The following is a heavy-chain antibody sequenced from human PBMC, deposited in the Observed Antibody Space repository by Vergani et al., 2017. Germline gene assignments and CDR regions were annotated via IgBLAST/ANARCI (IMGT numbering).Heavy chain of an antibody. Sequence: EVQLLESGGGLVQPGGSLRLSCAASGFTFDDYAMHWVRQAPGKGLEWVSGISWNSGSIGYADSVKGRFTISRDNAKNSLYLQMNSLRAEDTALYYCAKGMGPRTGTNDYWGQGTLVTVSS. CDR3: AKGMGPRTGTNDY. V-gene: IGHV3-9*01. CDR1: GFTFDDYA. D-gene: IGHD1-7*01. CDR2: ISWNSGSI. J-gene: IGHJ4*02.